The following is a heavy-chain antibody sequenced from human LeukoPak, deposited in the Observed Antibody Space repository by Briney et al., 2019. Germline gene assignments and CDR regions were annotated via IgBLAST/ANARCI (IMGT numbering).Heavy chain of an antibody. J-gene: IGHJ4*02. CDR2: ISSSGGYI. CDR3: ARLRDTVTSASDY. Sequence: GGSLRLFCAASGFSIKSYSMTWVRQAPGKGLEWVATISSSGGYIHYADSVRGRFTISRDTVQNSLFLQLNSLRVEDTAVYNCARLRDTVTSASDYWGQGTLVTVSS. D-gene: IGHD5-18*01. CDR1: GFSIKSYS. V-gene: IGHV3-21*01.